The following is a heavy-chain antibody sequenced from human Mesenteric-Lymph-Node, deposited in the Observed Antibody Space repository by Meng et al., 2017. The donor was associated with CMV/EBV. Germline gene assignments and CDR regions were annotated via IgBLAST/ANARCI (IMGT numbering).Heavy chain of an antibody. CDR2: IRYDGNNN. CDR3: ATLPVTTTWGTPYYYYGMDV. Sequence: GESLKISCTASGFTFSSYGMHWVRQAPGKGLEWVAFIRYDGNNNYVPQSLEGRFTVTRDNSQDTLYLQMHSLRAEDTAVYYCATLPVTTTWGTPYYYYGMDVWGQGTTVTVSS. V-gene: IGHV3-30*02. CDR1: GFTFSSYG. J-gene: IGHJ6*02. D-gene: IGHD4-11*01.